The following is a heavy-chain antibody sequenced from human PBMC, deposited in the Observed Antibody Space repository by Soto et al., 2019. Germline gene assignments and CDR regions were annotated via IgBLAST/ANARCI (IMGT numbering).Heavy chain of an antibody. CDR2: INPSGGST. V-gene: IGHV1-46*03. CDR3: ARDSHFWSGYINVYWFDP. CDR1: GYTFTSYY. D-gene: IGHD3-3*02. Sequence: GASVKVSCKASGYTFTSYYMHWVRQAPGQGLEWMGIINPSGGSTSYAQKFQGRVTMTRDTSTSTVYMELSSLRSEDTAVYYCARDSHFWSGYINVYWFDPWGQGTLVTVSS. J-gene: IGHJ5*02.